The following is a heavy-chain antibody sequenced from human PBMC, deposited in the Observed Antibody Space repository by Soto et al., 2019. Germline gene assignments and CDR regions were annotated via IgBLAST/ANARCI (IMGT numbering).Heavy chain of an antibody. V-gene: IGHV1-58*01. J-gene: IGHJ6*02. CDR1: GLTFTSSA. Sequence: GASVNVSCKASGLTFTSSAVQWVRQARGQRLEWIGWIVVGSGNTNYAQKFQERVTITRDMSTSTAYMELSSLRSEDTAVYYCAAGIPHYYYGMDVWGQGTTVTVSS. CDR3: AAGIPHYYYGMDV. CDR2: IVVGSGNT.